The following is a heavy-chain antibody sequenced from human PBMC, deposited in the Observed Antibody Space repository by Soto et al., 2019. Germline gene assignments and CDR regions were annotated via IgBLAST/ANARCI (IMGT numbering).Heavy chain of an antibody. CDR3: AKGSGQQLDYSSGMDV. J-gene: IGHJ6*02. V-gene: IGHV3-23*01. D-gene: IGHD6-13*01. Sequence: SLRLSCAASGFSFSGYAMTWVRQAPGKGLEWVSTISGSGGSTHYADSVKGRLTISRDNSKNTLYLQMSSLGVDDTAVYYCAKGSGQQLDYSSGMDVWGQGTTVTVSS. CDR1: GFSFSGYA. CDR2: ISGSGGST.